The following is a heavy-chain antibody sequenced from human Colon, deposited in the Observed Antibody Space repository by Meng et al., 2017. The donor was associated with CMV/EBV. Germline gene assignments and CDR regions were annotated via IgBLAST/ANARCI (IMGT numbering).Heavy chain of an antibody. CDR1: GFTFSSYW. J-gene: IGHJ6*02. CDR3: AREKRGYSGYNYYGMDV. D-gene: IGHD5-12*01. V-gene: IGHV3-7*01. CDR2: IKQDGSEK. Sequence: GESLKISCAASGFTFSSYWMSWVRQAPGKGLEWVANIKQDGSEKYYVDSVKGRFTISRDNAKNSLYLQMNSLRAEDTAVYYCAREKRGYSGYNYYGMDVWGQGTTVTVSS.